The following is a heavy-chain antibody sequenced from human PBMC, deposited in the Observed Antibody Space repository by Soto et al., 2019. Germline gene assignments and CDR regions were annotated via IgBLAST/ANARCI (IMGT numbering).Heavy chain of an antibody. V-gene: IGHV3-23*01. CDR3: AKVTDYDIYPGFDN. J-gene: IGHJ4*02. D-gene: IGHD3-9*01. CDR2: ISGSGGST. CDR1: GFTFSSYA. Sequence: GGSLRLSCAASGFTFSSYAMSWVRQAPGKGLEWVSAISGSGGSTYYADSVKGRFTISRDNSKNTLYLQMNSLRAEDTAVYFCAKVTDYDIYPGFDNWGQGTLVTVSS.